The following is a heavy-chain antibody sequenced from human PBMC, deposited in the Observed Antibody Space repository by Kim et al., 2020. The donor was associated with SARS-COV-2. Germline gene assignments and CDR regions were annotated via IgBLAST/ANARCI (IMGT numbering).Heavy chain of an antibody. CDR3: ARVVVVAADYYFDY. V-gene: IGHV4-31*02. D-gene: IGHD2-15*01. J-gene: IGHJ4*02. Sequence: TPSLKSRVTISVDTSKNQFSLKLSSVTAADTAVYYCARVVVVAADYYFDYWGQGTLVTVSS.